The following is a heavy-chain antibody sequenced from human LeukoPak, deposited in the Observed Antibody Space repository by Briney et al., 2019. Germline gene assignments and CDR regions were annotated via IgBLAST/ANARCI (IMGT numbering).Heavy chain of an antibody. Sequence: SETLSLTCSVSDDSITMYYWTWLRQPPGKGLEWIGYVDHTGSTNFNHSLNGRVSISRDTTKNLFSLRLRSVTAADTAVYFCARGRVSSSTWYSTYYYYFYMDVWGKGTTVTVSS. D-gene: IGHD1-1*01. V-gene: IGHV4-59*01. CDR1: DDSITMYY. CDR3: ARGRVSSSTWYSTYYYYFYMDV. CDR2: VDHTGST. J-gene: IGHJ6*03.